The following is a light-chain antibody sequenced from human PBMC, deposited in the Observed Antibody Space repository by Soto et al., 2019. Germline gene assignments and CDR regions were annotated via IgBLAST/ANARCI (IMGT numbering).Light chain of an antibody. CDR3: QQYGSSSFT. CDR2: ATS. V-gene: IGKV3-20*01. Sequence: EIVLTQSPGTLSLSSGERATLSCRASQSVSSSYLAWYQQKPDQAPRRLVYATSSRATGIPDRVSGSGSGTDITLTISRLEPEDFAVYYCQQYGSSSFTFGQGTKLEIK. J-gene: IGKJ2*01. CDR1: QSVSSSY.